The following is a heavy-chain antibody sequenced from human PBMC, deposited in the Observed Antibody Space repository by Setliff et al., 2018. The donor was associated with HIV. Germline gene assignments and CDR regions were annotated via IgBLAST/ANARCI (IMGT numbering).Heavy chain of an antibody. Sequence: KASETLSLTCTVSGGSISSHYWSWIRQPPGKGLEWIGSIYYSGSTNYNPSLKSRVTISVDTSKNQFSLKLSSVTAADTAVYYCAREWVVVVPAAIYYYYGMDVWGQGTTVTVSS. D-gene: IGHD2-2*01. CDR3: AREWVVVVPAAIYYYYGMDV. V-gene: IGHV4-59*11. CDR2: IYYSGST. CDR1: GGSISSHY. J-gene: IGHJ6*02.